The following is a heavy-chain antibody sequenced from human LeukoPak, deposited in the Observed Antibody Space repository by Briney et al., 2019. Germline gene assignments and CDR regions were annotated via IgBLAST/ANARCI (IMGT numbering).Heavy chain of an antibody. CDR1: GPPISTGSYD. Sequence: SQTLSLTRTVSGPPISTGSYDWSWIRQPAGKGLEWIGRICTSSNTNYNPSLKSRVTISVDTSKNQFSLKQSSVTAADTAVYYCASASSGDYYVGEGAFDIWGQGTMVTVSS. V-gene: IGHV4-61*02. J-gene: IGHJ3*02. D-gene: IGHD3-22*01. CDR3: ASASSGDYYVGEGAFDI. CDR2: ICTSSNT.